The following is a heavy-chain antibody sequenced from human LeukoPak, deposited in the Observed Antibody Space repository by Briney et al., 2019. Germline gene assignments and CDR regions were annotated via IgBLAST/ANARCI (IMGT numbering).Heavy chain of an antibody. CDR2: ISAYNGDI. V-gene: IGHV1-18*01. J-gene: IGHJ4*02. D-gene: IGHD3-9*01. CDR3: ARDRRNYDILTGYYPIDF. Sequence: ASVKVSCKASGYTFTGYGISWVRQAPGQGLEWMGWISAYNGDIKYAQKYQGRVTMTTDTSTATAYMDLRSLRSDDTAVYYCARDRRNYDILTGYYPIDFWGQGTLVTVSS. CDR1: GYTFTGYG.